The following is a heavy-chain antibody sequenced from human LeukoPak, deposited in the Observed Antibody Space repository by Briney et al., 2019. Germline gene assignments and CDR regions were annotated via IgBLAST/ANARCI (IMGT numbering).Heavy chain of an antibody. D-gene: IGHD5-18*01. Sequence: PGGSLRLSCAASGFTFSSYAMSWVRQAPGMGLEWVSAISGSGGSTYYADSVKGRFTISRDNSKNTLYLQMNSLRAGDTAVYYCAKEARHADTAMVPIDYWGQGTLVTVSS. CDR2: ISGSGGST. V-gene: IGHV3-23*01. J-gene: IGHJ4*02. CDR1: GFTFSSYA. CDR3: AKEARHADTAMVPIDY.